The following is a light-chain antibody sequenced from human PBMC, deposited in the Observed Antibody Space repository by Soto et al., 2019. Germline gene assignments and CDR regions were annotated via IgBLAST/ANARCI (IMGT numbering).Light chain of an antibody. Sequence: QAVVTQEPSLTVSPGGTVTLTCGSSTGAVTSGHFPYWFQQKPGQAPRTLIYDTSNKHSWTPARFSGSLLGGKAALTLSGAQPKDEAEYYCFLWYSGIVVFGGGTKLTVL. CDR2: DTS. V-gene: IGLV7-46*01. CDR3: FLWYSGIVV. J-gene: IGLJ2*01. CDR1: TGAVTSGHF.